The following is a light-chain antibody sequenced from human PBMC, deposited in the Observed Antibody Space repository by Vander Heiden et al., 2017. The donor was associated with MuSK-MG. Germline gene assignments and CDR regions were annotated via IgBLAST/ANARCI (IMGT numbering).Light chain of an antibody. Sequence: DIPMTQSPPSLSAPVGDRVTITCQGKQASRNHLNWYQQKPGKAPKLLIYGASTLERGVPSRFSGSGSGTDFTFTISSLQPEDIATYYCQQNDSLPLITFGQGTRLEIK. V-gene: IGKV1-33*01. CDR2: GAS. J-gene: IGKJ5*01. CDR1: QASRNH. CDR3: QQNDSLPLIT.